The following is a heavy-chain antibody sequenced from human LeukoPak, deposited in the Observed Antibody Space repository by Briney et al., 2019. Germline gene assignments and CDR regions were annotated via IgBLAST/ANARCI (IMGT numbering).Heavy chain of an antibody. CDR1: GGSISSSSYY. Sequence: SETLSLTCTVSGGSISSSSYYWSWIRQPPGKGPEWIGSVYYSGSTYYNPSLKSRITISVDTSKNQFSLNLSSVTAADTAVYYCARRSVYSYFDYWGQGTLVTVSS. D-gene: IGHD4-11*01. CDR2: VYYSGST. V-gene: IGHV4-39*01. CDR3: ARRSVYSYFDY. J-gene: IGHJ4*02.